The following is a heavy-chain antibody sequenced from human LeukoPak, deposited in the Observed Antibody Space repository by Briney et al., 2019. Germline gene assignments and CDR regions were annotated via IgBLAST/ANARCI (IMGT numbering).Heavy chain of an antibody. Sequence: SETLSLTCTVSGGSISSYYWSWTRQPPGKGLEWIGYIYYSGSTNYNPSLKSRVTISVDTSKNQFSLKLSSVTAADTAVYYCAKVPVGWIHYFDYWGQGTLVTVSS. D-gene: IGHD5-18*01. CDR1: GGSISSYY. V-gene: IGHV4-59*01. J-gene: IGHJ4*02. CDR2: IYYSGST. CDR3: AKVPVGWIHYFDY.